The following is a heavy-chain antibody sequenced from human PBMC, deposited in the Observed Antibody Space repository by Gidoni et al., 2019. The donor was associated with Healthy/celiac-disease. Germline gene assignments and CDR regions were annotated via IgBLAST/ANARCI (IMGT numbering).Heavy chain of an antibody. D-gene: IGHD6-19*01. CDR3: ARGPTVAVTSGPIDY. Sequence: EVQLVESGGGLVKPGGSLRLSCAASGFTFSSYSMNWVRQAPGKGLEWVSSISSSSSYIYYADSVKGRFTISRDNAKNSLSLQMTSLRAEDTAVYYCARGPTVAVTSGPIDYLGQGTLVTVSS. CDR2: ISSSSSYI. J-gene: IGHJ4*02. CDR1: GFTFSSYS. V-gene: IGHV3-21*01.